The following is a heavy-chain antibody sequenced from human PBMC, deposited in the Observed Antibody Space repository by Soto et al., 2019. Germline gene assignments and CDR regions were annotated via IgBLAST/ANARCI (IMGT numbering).Heavy chain of an antibody. CDR1: GGSVNGYY. Sequence: KTSETLSLTCAVYGGSVNGYYWNWIRQPPGKGLEWIGEINHTGGTHDNPSLKSRVTMSVDTSKNQFSLRLSSVTAADTAIYYCATRITVFGLLIPPFDPWGQGTQVTVSS. CDR3: ATRITVFGLLIPPFDP. CDR2: INHTGGT. J-gene: IGHJ5*02. V-gene: IGHV4-34*01. D-gene: IGHD3-3*01.